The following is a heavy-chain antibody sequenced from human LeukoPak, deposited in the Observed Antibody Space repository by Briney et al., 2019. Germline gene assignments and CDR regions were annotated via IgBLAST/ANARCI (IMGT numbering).Heavy chain of an antibody. CDR2: INTNTGNP. D-gene: IGHD2-15*01. CDR1: GYTFTSYA. Sequence: ASVKVSCKASGYTFTSYAMNWVRQAPGQGLEWMGWINTNTGNPTYAQGFTGRFVFSLDTSVSTAYLQISSLKAEGTAVYYCARERDIVVVVAATGIWFDPWGQGTLVTVSS. V-gene: IGHV7-4-1*02. CDR3: ARERDIVVVVAATGIWFDP. J-gene: IGHJ5*02.